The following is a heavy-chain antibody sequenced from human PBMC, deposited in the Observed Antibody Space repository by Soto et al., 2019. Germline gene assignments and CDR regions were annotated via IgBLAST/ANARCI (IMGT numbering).Heavy chain of an antibody. CDR1: GFTFSSYG. J-gene: IGHJ6*02. D-gene: IGHD2-15*01. Sequence: GGSLRLSCAASGFTFSSYGMHWVRQAPGKGLEWVAVIWYDGSNKYYADSVKGRFTISRDNSKNTLYLQMNSLRAEDTAVYYCARAGAHCSGGSCYSEENYYYYYGMDVWGQGTTVTVSS. CDR2: IWYDGSNK. V-gene: IGHV3-33*01. CDR3: ARAGAHCSGGSCYSEENYYYYYGMDV.